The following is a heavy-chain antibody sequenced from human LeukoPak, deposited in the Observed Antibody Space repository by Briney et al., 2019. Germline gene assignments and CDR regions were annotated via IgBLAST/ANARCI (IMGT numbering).Heavy chain of an antibody. J-gene: IGHJ4*02. V-gene: IGHV3-53*01. Sequence: WGSLRLSCTVSGFTVSTNSMSWVRQAPGKGLEWVSFIYSDNTHYSDSVKGRFTISRDNSKNTLYLQMNSLRAEDTAVYYCARRAGAYSHPYDYWGQGTLVTVSS. CDR1: GFTVSTNS. D-gene: IGHD4/OR15-4a*01. CDR2: IYSDNT. CDR3: ARRAGAYSHPYDY.